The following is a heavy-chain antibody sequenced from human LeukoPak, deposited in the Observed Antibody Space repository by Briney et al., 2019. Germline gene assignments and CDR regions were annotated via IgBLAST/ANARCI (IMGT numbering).Heavy chain of an antibody. Sequence: PSETLSLTCAVSAGSFSNYYWSWNRQPPGKGLEWIGKTNHSGDTNYNPSLKSRVTMSVGTYKNHVSVNLTSVTAADTAVYYCDLVRGGGYFDYWGLGTLVTVSS. J-gene: IGHJ4*02. D-gene: IGHD3-10*01. CDR2: TNHSGDT. CDR1: AGSFSNYY. CDR3: DLVRGGGYFDY. V-gene: IGHV4-34*01.